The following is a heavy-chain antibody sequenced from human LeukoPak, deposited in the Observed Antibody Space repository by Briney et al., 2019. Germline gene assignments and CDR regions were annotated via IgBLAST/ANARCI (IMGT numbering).Heavy chain of an antibody. CDR1: GFTASSSY. V-gene: IGHV3-66*02. CDR3: ARVGIASAGLYYFDY. J-gene: IGHJ4*02. CDR2: IYSDGSP. Sequence: PGGSLRLSCAASGFTASSSYMSWVRQAPGKGLEWVSVIYSDGSPYYSDSVKGRFTISRDNSKSTLYFHMNSLREEDTGVYYCARVGIASAGLYYFDYWGQGTLVTVSS. D-gene: IGHD6-13*01.